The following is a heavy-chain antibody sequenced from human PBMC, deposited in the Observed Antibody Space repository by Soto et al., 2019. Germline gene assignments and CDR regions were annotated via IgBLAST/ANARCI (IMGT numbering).Heavy chain of an antibody. CDR3: ASCLWDTSCWNWFDP. CDR1: GFSFSSYW. D-gene: IGHD2-2*01. Sequence: PGWSLRLSCAASGFSFSSYWMSWVRQAPGKGLEWVANIKQDGSEKYYVDSVKGRFTISRDNAKNSLYLQMNSLRAEDTAVYSCASCLWDTSCWNWFDPWGQGTLVTVSS. CDR2: IKQDGSEK. V-gene: IGHV3-7*02. J-gene: IGHJ5*02.